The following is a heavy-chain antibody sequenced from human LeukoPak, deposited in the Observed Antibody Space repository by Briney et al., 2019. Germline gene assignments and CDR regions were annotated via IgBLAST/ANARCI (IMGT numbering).Heavy chain of an antibody. Sequence: PGGSLRLSCAASGFTFSSYSMNWVRQAPGKGLEWVSSISSSSSYIYYADSVKGRFTISRDNAKNSLYLQMNSLRAEDTAVYYCAGIYSGSYHSSLSPKYAFDIWGQGTMVTVSS. CDR2: ISSSSSYI. J-gene: IGHJ3*02. D-gene: IGHD1-26*01. CDR3: AGIYSGSYHSSLSPKYAFDI. V-gene: IGHV3-21*01. CDR1: GFTFSSYS.